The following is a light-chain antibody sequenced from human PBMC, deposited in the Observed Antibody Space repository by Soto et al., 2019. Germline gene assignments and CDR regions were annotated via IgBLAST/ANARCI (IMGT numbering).Light chain of an antibody. Sequence: QSALTKPASVSGSPGQSITISCTGTSGDIGSYNRVSWYQQHPGKAPKLIIYEVTDRPSGVSNRFSGSKSGNTASLTISGLQAEDDAEYYCCSYTNINTRACVFGTGTKLTVL. V-gene: IGLV2-14*01. CDR1: SGDIGSYNR. CDR2: EVT. CDR3: CSYTNINTRACV. J-gene: IGLJ1*01.